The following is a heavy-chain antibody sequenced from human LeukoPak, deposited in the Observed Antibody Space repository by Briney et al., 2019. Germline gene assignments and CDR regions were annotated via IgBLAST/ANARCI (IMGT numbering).Heavy chain of an antibody. CDR1: GFTFSSYS. J-gene: IGHJ4*02. D-gene: IGHD2-21*02. CDR2: VSGNSGRT. CDR3: TKRRSDGGDAYYFHY. Sequence: PGGSLRLSCAASGFTFSSYSMNWVRQAPGKGLEWVSDVSGNSGRTNYADSVKGRFSISRDNSRNTLYLQMNSLRAEDTALYYCTKRRSDGGDAYYFHYWGQGTLVTVSS. V-gene: IGHV3-23*01.